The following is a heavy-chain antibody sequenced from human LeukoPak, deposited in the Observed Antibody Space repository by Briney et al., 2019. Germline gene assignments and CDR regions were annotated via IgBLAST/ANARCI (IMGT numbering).Heavy chain of an antibody. D-gene: IGHD5-24*01. CDR3: VKDRGLRNQWLQVTYDS. Sequence: GGSLRLPCAASGFTFDDYAMHWVRQAPGKGLEWVSGISWNSVNIGYEDSVKGRFTISRDNAKNSLYLQMNSLRPEDTALYYCVKDRGLRNQWLQVTYDSWGQGTLVTVSS. CDR2: ISWNSVNI. CDR1: GFTFDDYA. V-gene: IGHV3-9*01. J-gene: IGHJ4*02.